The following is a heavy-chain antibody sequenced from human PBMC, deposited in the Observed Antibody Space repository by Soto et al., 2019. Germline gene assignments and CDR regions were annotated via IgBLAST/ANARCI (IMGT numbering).Heavy chain of an antibody. D-gene: IGHD2-15*01. CDR1: GGTFSSYA. J-gene: IGHJ5*02. CDR2: IIPIFGTA. V-gene: IGHV1-69*13. Sequence: SVKVSCKASGGTFSSYAISWVRQAPGQGLEWMGGIIPIFGTANYAQKFQGRVTITADESTSTAYMELSSLRSEDTAVYYCTRYCSGGSCYSGSDWFDPWGQGTLVTVSS. CDR3: TRYCSGGSCYSGSDWFDP.